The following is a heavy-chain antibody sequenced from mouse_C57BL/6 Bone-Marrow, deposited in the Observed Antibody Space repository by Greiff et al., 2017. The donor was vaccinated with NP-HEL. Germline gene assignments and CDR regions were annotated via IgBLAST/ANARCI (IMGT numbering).Heavy chain of an antibody. CDR1: GYTFTDYY. V-gene: IGHV1-26*01. J-gene: IGHJ3*01. CDR2: INPNNGGT. Sequence: VQLKQSGPELVKPGASVKISCKASGYTFTDYYMNWVKQSHGKSLEWIGDINPNNGGTSYNQKFKGKATLTVDKSSSTAYMELRSLTSEDSAVYYCARGDLFAYWGQGTLVTVSA. D-gene: IGHD3-3*01. CDR3: ARGDLFAY.